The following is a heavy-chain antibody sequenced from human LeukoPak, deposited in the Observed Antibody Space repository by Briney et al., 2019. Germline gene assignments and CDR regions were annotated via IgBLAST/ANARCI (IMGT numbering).Heavy chain of an antibody. J-gene: IGHJ3*02. CDR1: GYTFTDYY. D-gene: IGHD3-22*01. V-gene: IGHV1-18*04. Sequence: PGASVKVSCKASGYTFTDYYMHWVRQATGQGLEWMGWLNPYNGNTNYAQKLQGRVTMTTDTSTSTAYMELRSLRSEDTAVYYCARGRRYYDSSGLDAFDIWGQGIMVTVSS. CDR2: LNPYNGNT. CDR3: ARGRRYYDSSGLDAFDI.